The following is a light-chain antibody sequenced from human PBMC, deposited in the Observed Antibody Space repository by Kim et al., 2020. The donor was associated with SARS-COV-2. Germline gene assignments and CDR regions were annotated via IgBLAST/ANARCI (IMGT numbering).Light chain of an antibody. J-gene: IGKJ2*01. CDR1: QSLVHSNGITF. CDR3: MQGVHWPYT. CDR2: KVS. Sequence: DVVLTQSPPSLPVSPGQAASISCRSSQSLVHSNGITFLSWFQQRPGQSPRRLIYKVSNRDSGVPDRFSGSGSGNDFTLKISSVEAEDVGIYYCMQGVHWPYTFGQGTKLEIK. V-gene: IGKV2-30*02.